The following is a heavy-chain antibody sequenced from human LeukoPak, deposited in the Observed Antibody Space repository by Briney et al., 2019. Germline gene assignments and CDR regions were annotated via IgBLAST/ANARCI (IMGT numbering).Heavy chain of an antibody. Sequence: GGSLRLSCAASGFTVSSNYMSWVRRAPGKGLEWVSVIYSGGSTYYADSVKGRFTISRDNSKNTLYLEMNSLRAEDTAIYYCAKNPLVSGTIYFDSWGQGTLLTVSS. CDR2: IYSGGST. CDR3: AKNPLVSGTIYFDS. CDR1: GFTVSSNY. D-gene: IGHD6-19*01. V-gene: IGHV3-66*01. J-gene: IGHJ4*02.